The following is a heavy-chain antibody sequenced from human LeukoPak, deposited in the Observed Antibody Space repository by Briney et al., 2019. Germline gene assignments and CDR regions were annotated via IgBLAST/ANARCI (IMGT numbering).Heavy chain of an antibody. Sequence: SETLSLTCTVSGGAISSYYWSWIRQPPGKGLDWIGYIYYSGDTKYNPSLKSRVTISVDTSKNQFSLKLSSVTAADTAVYYCARVVDYGDYGSPGYYYYMDVWGKGTTVTVSS. J-gene: IGHJ6*03. CDR1: GGAISSYY. V-gene: IGHV4-59*01. CDR3: ARVVDYGDYGSPGYYYYMDV. D-gene: IGHD4-17*01. CDR2: IYYSGDT.